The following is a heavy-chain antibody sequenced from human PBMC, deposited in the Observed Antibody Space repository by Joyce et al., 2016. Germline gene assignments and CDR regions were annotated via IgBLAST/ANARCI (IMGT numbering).Heavy chain of an antibody. V-gene: IGHV3-11*01. D-gene: IGHD1-26*01. Sequence: QVQLVESGGGVVKPGGSLRLSCAASGLTFSDYYMKWIRQAPGKGLEWISCINSGSSTILYAASVKGRVTISRDDAKNTLYLQLNSLGADDTAMYYCARQVGIGRGYYEYWGQGTLVIVSS. J-gene: IGHJ4*02. CDR3: ARQVGIGRGYYEY. CDR2: INSGSSTI. CDR1: GLTFSDYY.